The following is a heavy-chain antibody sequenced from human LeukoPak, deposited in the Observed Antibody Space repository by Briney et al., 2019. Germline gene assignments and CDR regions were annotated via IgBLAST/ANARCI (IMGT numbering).Heavy chain of an antibody. D-gene: IGHD3-10*01. Sequence: ASVKVSCKASGYTFSGYYMHWVRQAPGQGLEWMGWINPNSGGTNYAQKFQGRVTMTRDTSISTAYMELSRLRSDDTAVYYCASPGDMVRGVIIMDSWGQGTLVTVSS. CDR1: GYTFSGYY. CDR2: INPNSGGT. CDR3: ASPGDMVRGVIIMDS. J-gene: IGHJ4*02. V-gene: IGHV1-2*02.